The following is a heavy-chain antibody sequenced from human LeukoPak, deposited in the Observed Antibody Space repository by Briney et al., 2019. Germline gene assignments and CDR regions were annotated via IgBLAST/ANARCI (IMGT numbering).Heavy chain of an antibody. Sequence: PGVSLRLSCAASGFTFSSYSMNWVRQAPGKGLEWVSYISTSSSTVYYADSVKGRFTISRDNAKNSLYLQMNSLRAEDTAVYYCARGVAVVDYWGQGTLVTVSS. J-gene: IGHJ4*02. CDR2: ISTSSSTV. CDR3: ARGVAVVDY. CDR1: GFTFSSYS. V-gene: IGHV3-48*04. D-gene: IGHD2-15*01.